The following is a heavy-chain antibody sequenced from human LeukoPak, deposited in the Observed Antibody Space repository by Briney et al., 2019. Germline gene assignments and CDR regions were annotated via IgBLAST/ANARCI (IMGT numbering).Heavy chain of an antibody. CDR2: ISSSSSHM. CDR3: AREWDQGYYDSSGYWLSYGMDV. D-gene: IGHD3-22*01. CDR1: GFTFNSYS. Sequence: AGGSLRLSCAASGFTFNSYSMYWVRQAPGKGLEWVSSISSSSSHMFYADSVKGRFSISRDNANNSLYLQMNSLRAEDTAVYYCAREWDQGYYDSSGYWLSYGMDVWGQGTTVTVSS. J-gene: IGHJ6*02. V-gene: IGHV3-21*01.